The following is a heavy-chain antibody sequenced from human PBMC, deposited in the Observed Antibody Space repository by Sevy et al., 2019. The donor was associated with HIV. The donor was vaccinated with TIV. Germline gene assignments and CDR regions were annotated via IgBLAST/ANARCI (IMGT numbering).Heavy chain of an antibody. CDR2: IYYSGST. CDR1: GGSISSYY. V-gene: IGHV4-59*01. CDR3: ARATYYDSSGWLYYFDY. Sequence: SDTLSLTCTVSGGSISSYYWSWIRQPPGKGLEWIGYIYYSGSTNYNPSLKSRVTISVDTSKNQFSLKLSSVTAADTAVFYCARATYYDSSGWLYYFDYWGQGTLVTVSS. J-gene: IGHJ4*02. D-gene: IGHD3-22*01.